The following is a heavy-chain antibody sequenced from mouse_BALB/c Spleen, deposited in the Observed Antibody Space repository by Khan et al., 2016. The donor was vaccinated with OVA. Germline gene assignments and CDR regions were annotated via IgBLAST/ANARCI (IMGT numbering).Heavy chain of an antibody. J-gene: IGHJ4*01. V-gene: IGHV2-6-1*01. CDR2: IWSDGST. Sequence: VQLQESGPGLVAPSQSLSIICTISGVSLTNYGVHWVRQPPGKGLEWLVVIWSDGSTTYNSALKSRLSISKDNSKSQVFLKMNSLQTADTAMYYCARQPYYHYYIMDYWGQGTSVTVSS. D-gene: IGHD1-1*02. CDR1: GVSLTNYG. CDR3: ARQPYYHYYIMDY.